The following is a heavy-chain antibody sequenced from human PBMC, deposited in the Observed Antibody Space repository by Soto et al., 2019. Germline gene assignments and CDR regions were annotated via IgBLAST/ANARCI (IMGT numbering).Heavy chain of an antibody. J-gene: IGHJ6*02. V-gene: IGHV5-51*01. CDR2: IYPGDSDT. CDR3: ARSPSDPDAYYGMDV. Sequence: PGESLKISCKGSGYSFTSYWIGWVRQMPGKGLEWMGIIYPGDSDTRYSPSFQGQVTISADKSISTAYLQWSSLKASDTAMYYCARSPSDPDAYYGMDVWGQGTTVTVSS. D-gene: IGHD3-10*01. CDR1: GYSFTSYW.